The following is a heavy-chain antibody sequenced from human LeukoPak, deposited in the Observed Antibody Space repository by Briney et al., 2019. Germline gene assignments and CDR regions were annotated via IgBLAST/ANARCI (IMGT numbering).Heavy chain of an antibody. Sequence: SVKVSCKASGGTFSSYAISWVRQAPGQGLEWMGRIIPILGIANYAQKFQGRVTITADKSTSTAYMELSSLRSEDTAVYYCARGQYDTLTGYHYYYGMDVWGQGTTVTVSS. J-gene: IGHJ6*02. CDR3: ARGQYDTLTGYHYYYGMDV. CDR1: GGTFSSYA. CDR2: IIPILGIA. D-gene: IGHD3-9*01. V-gene: IGHV1-69*04.